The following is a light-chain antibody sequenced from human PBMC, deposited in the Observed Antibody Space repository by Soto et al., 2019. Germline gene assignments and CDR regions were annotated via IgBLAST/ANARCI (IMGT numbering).Light chain of an antibody. CDR2: DVS. CDR1: SSDVGGYDY. J-gene: IGLJ1*01. V-gene: IGLV2-14*03. CDR3: TLYTARRLYV. Sequence: QSVLTQPASVSGSPGQSITISCTGTSSDVGGYDYVSWYQQHPGKAPKLLIYDVSNRPSGVSTRFSGSKSGNTASLTISGLQAEDEGDYYCTLYTARRLYVFGSGTKVTVL.